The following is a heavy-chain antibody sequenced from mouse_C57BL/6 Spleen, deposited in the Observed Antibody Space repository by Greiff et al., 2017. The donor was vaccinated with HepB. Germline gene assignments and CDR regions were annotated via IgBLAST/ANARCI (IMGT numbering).Heavy chain of an antibody. D-gene: IGHD2-1*01. CDR2: IDPSDSYT. Sequence: QVQLQQPGAELVKPGASVKLSCKASGYTFTSYWMQWVKQRPGQGLEWIGEIDPSDSYTNYNQKFKGKATLAVDTSSSTAYMQLSSLTSEDSAVYYCARCYYGNYLDYWGQGTTLTVSS. V-gene: IGHV1-50*01. CDR1: GYTFTSYW. J-gene: IGHJ2*01. CDR3: ARCYYGNYLDY.